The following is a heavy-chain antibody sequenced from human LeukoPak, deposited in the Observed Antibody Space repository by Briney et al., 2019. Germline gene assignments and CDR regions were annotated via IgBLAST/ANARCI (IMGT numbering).Heavy chain of an antibody. J-gene: IGHJ4*02. Sequence: SGASLRLSCAASGFTFSTYSMNWVRQAPGKGLEWVSSISSSSSYIYYADSVKGRFTISRDNAKNSLYLQMNSLRAEDTAVYYCARVWDSTFDYWGQGTLVTVSS. D-gene: IGHD1-26*01. CDR2: ISSSSSYI. V-gene: IGHV3-21*01. CDR1: GFTFSTYS. CDR3: ARVWDSTFDY.